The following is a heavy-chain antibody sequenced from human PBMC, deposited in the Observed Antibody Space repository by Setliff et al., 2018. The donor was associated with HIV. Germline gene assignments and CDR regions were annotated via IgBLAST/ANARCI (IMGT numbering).Heavy chain of an antibody. CDR2: SYHTGKT. CDR1: GDPIFIGGYY. V-gene: IGHV4-31*03. CDR3: AKEGNSVDNWLDP. J-gene: IGHJ5*02. Sequence: SETLSLTCTVSGDPIFIGGYYWSWIRQHPGGGLGWIGYSYHTGKTYYNPSLQSRIIMSLDMSQNQFSLKLSSVTAADTAVYYCAKEGNSVDNWLDPWGPGTLVTVSS. D-gene: IGHD1-26*01.